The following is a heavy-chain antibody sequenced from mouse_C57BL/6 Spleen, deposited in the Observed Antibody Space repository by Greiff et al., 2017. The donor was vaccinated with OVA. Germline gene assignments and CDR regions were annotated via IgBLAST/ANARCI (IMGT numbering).Heavy chain of an antibody. CDR2: IRLKSDNYAT. V-gene: IGHV6-3*01. J-gene: IGHJ3*01. CDR3: TEGTGWFAY. D-gene: IGHD4-1*01. Sequence: EVMLVESGGGLVQPGGSMKLSCVASGFTFSNYWMNWVRQSPEKGLEWVAQIRLKSDNYATHYAESVKGRFTISRDDSKSSVYLQMNNLRAEDTGIYYCTEGTGWFAYWGQGTLVTVSA. CDR1: GFTFSNYW.